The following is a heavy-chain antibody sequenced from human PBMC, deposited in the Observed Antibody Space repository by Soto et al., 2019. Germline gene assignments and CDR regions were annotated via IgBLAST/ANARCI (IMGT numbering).Heavy chain of an antibody. J-gene: IGHJ5*02. V-gene: IGHV1-69*13. CDR3: ASSAQLSYYYDSSGYYSPNWFDP. D-gene: IGHD3-22*01. CDR1: GGTFSSYA. Sequence: ASVKVSCKASGGTFSSYAISWVRQAPGQGLEWMGGIIPIFGTANYAQKFQGRVTITADESTSTAYMELSSLRSEDTAVYYCASSAQLSYYYDSSGYYSPNWFDPWGQGTLVTVS. CDR2: IIPIFGTA.